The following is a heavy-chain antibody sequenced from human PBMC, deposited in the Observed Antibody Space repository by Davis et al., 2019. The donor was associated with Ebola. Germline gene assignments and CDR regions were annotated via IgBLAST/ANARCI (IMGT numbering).Heavy chain of an antibody. CDR2: ISDDGTVK. J-gene: IGHJ2*01. V-gene: IGHV3-30*14. CDR1: GFTFNQFA. Sequence: GESLKISCAASGFTFNQFAMHWVRQAPGKGLEWVAVISDDGTVKYYADSVRGRFTVSRDNSENMVYLQMSTLRAEDTAVYYCARHINGDFWYFDLWGRGTRVTVSS. D-gene: IGHD4-17*01. CDR3: ARHINGDFWYFDL.